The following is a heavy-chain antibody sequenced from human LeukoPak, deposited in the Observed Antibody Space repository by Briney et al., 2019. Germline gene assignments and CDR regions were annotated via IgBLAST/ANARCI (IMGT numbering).Heavy chain of an antibody. Sequence: GGSLSLSCAASGFTVITNDMTWVRQAPGKGLEWVSVLYSDGNTKYADSVQGRFTTSRDNSKNTLYLEMNSLSPDDTAVYYCARGVEPLAANTLAYWGQGTLVTVSS. V-gene: IGHV3-53*01. D-gene: IGHD1-14*01. CDR2: LYSDGNT. CDR1: GFTVITND. J-gene: IGHJ4*02. CDR3: ARGVEPLAANTLAY.